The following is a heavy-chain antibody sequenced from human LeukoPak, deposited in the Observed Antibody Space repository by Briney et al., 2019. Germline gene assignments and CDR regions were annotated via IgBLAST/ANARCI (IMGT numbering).Heavy chain of an antibody. V-gene: IGHV3-9*01. Sequence: SLRLSCAASGFTFDDYAMHWVRQAPGKGLEWVSGISWNSGSIGYADSVKGRFTISRDNAKNSLYLQMNSLRAEDTALYYCAKAISSGTHFDYWGQGTLVTVSS. CDR3: AKAISSGTHFDY. CDR2: ISWNSGSI. D-gene: IGHD6-19*01. CDR1: GFTFDDYA. J-gene: IGHJ4*02.